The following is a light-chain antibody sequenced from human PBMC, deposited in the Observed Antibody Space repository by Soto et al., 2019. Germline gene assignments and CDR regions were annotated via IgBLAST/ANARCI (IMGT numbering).Light chain of an antibody. CDR2: GAS. J-gene: IGKJ1*01. CDR3: QQYGSSPGWT. Sequence: EIVLTQSPGTLSLSPGERATLSCRASQSVSSSYLAWYQQKPGQAPRLLIYGASSRATGIPDRFSGSGSGTDFTLTISRLEPEDFAVYYCQQYGSSPGWTLGQGTNVDIK. CDR1: QSVSSSY. V-gene: IGKV3-20*01.